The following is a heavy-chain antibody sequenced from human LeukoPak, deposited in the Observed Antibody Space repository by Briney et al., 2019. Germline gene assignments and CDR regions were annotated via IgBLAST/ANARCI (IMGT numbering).Heavy chain of an antibody. CDR1: GDSISSYY. J-gene: IGHJ4*02. V-gene: IGHV4-59*01. Sequence: SETLSLTCTVSGDSISSYYWTWIRQPPGKGLEWIGYFYYSGSTNYNPSLKSRVTISGETSKNQFSLKLRSVTAADTAVYYCARSGGNAPYSFISLDYWGQGMLVIVSS. CDR2: FYYSGST. D-gene: IGHD4-23*01. CDR3: ARSGGNAPYSFISLDY.